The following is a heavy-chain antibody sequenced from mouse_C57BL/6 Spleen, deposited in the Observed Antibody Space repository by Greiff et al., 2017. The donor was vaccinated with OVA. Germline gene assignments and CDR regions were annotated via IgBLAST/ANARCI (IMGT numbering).Heavy chain of an antibody. D-gene: IGHD2-2*01. Sequence: VKLMESGAELVKPGASVKMSCKASGYTFTSYWITWVKQRPGQGLEWIGDIYPGSGSTNYNEKFKSKATLTVDTSSSTAYMQLSSLTSEDSAVYYCARQLVYYFDYWGQGTTLTVSS. J-gene: IGHJ2*01. CDR3: ARQLVYYFDY. CDR1: GYTFTSYW. CDR2: IYPGSGST. V-gene: IGHV1-55*01.